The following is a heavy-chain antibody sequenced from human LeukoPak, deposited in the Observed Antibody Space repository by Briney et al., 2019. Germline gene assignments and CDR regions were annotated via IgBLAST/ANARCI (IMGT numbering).Heavy chain of an antibody. V-gene: IGHV3-48*01. CDR1: GFTFSSYS. J-gene: IGHJ4*02. D-gene: IGHD3-16*02. CDR3: ARDQGYVWGRYRQYYFDY. Sequence: PGGSLRLSCAASGFTFSSYSMNWVRQAPGKGLEWVSYISSSSSTIYYADSVKGRFTISRDNAKNSLYLQMNSLRAEDTAVYYCARDQGYVWGRYRQYYFDYWGQGTLVTVSS. CDR2: ISSSSSTI.